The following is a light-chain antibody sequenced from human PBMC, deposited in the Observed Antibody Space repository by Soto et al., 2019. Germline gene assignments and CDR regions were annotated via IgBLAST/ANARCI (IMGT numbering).Light chain of an antibody. Sequence: QSVLTQPPSMSASPGQTITISCSGARSNIGKNTLNWFQQLPGTAPTLLISTPNHRPSGVRDRFSASKSGTSASLTISGLRSDEEADYYCAAWYDILNIVVFGGGTKLTVL. J-gene: IGLJ2*01. CDR1: RSNIGKNT. CDR3: AAWYDILNIVV. CDR2: TPN. V-gene: IGLV1-44*01.